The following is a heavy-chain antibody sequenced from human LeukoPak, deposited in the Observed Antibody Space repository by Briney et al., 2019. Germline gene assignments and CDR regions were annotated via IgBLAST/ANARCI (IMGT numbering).Heavy chain of an antibody. Sequence: GGSLRLSCAASGFTFSSYEMNWVRQAPGKGLEWVSYISSSGSTIYYADSVKGRFTISRDNAKNSLYLQMNSLRAEDTAVYYCARDAVYGSGSYYNGPSVPLDYSLYGMDVWGQGTTVTVSS. J-gene: IGHJ6*01. CDR1: GFTFSSYE. CDR2: ISSSGSTI. CDR3: ARDAVYGSGSYYNGPSVPLDYSLYGMDV. D-gene: IGHD3-10*01. V-gene: IGHV3-48*03.